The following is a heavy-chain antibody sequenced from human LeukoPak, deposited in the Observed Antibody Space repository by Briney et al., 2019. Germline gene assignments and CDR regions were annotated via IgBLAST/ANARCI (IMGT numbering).Heavy chain of an antibody. CDR2: IKQDGSEK. CDR3: AGGYFDWLNPRLDY. J-gene: IGHJ4*02. D-gene: IGHD3-9*01. V-gene: IGHV3-7*01. CDR1: GFTFSSYW. Sequence: PGGSLRLSCAASGFTFSSYWMSWVRQAPGKGLEWVANIKQDGSEKYYVDSVKGRFTISRDNAKNSLYLQMNSLRAEDTAVYYCAGGYFDWLNPRLDYWGQGTLVTVSS.